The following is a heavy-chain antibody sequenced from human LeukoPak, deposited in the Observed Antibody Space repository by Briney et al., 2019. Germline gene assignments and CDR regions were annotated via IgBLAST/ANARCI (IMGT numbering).Heavy chain of an antibody. CDR3: VGVSSYSGAWGSDH. CDR1: GFTFSSYW. D-gene: IGHD2-21*01. J-gene: IGHJ4*02. Sequence: GGSLRLSCATSGFTFSSYWMSRVRQAPGKGLEWVANINPDGSEKNYVDSLKGRFTISRDNPKNSLFLHMNSLRAEDTAVYYCVGVSSYSGAWGSDHWGQGTLVTVCS. CDR2: INPDGSEK. V-gene: IGHV3-7*01.